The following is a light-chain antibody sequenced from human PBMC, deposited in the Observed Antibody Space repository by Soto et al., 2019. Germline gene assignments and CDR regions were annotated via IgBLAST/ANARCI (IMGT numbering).Light chain of an antibody. J-gene: IGLJ2*01. CDR1: NSDVGGYNY. CDR3: SSYTGSTTLV. V-gene: IGLV2-14*01. CDR2: AVS. Sequence: QSALTQPASVYGSPGQSITISCTGTNSDVGGYNYVSWYQHHPGKAPKLIIYAVSNRPSGVSVRFSGSKSGNTASLTISGLQAEDEAHYYCSSYTGSTTLVFGGGTKVTVL.